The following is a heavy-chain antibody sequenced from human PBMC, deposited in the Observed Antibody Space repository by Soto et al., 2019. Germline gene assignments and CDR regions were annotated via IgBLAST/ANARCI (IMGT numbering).Heavy chain of an antibody. CDR1: GFTFSSCS. Sequence: GGSLRLSCAASGFTFSSCSMNWVRQAPGKGLEWVSSISSSSSYIYYADSVKGRFTISRDNAKNSLYLQMNSLRAEDTAVYYCARITYYYDSSGYSVDYWGQGTLVTVSS. V-gene: IGHV3-21*01. CDR2: ISSSSSYI. CDR3: ARITYYYDSSGYSVDY. D-gene: IGHD3-22*01. J-gene: IGHJ4*02.